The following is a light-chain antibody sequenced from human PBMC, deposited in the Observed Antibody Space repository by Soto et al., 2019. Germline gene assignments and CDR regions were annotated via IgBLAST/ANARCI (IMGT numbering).Light chain of an antibody. V-gene: IGLV2-14*01. CDR2: GVT. CDR1: SSDIGGYNY. CDR3: TSYTSSSTYV. J-gene: IGLJ1*01. Sequence: QSALTQPASVSESPGQSITISCAGTSSDIGGYNYVSWYQQHPDKAPKLMIYGVTNRPSGVSDRFSGSKSGNTASLTISGLQAEHEADYYCTSYTSSSTYVFGPGTKLNVL.